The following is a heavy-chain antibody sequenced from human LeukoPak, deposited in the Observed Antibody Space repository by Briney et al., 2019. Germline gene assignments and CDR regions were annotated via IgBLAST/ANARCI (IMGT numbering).Heavy chain of an antibody. V-gene: IGHV1-69*13. CDR1: GGTFSSYA. CDR2: IIPIFGTA. D-gene: IGHD2-2*01. Sequence: ASVKVSCKASGGTFSSYAISWVRQAPGQGLEWMGGIIPIFGTANYAQKFQGRVTITADESTSTAYMELSRLRSDDTAVYYCARDRFGVVVPAATNWFDPWGQGTLVTVSS. CDR3: ARDRFGVVVPAATNWFDP. J-gene: IGHJ5*02.